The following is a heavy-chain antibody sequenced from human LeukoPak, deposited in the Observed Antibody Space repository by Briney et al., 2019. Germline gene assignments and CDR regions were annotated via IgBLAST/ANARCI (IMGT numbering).Heavy chain of an antibody. CDR3: ARELFYGDYLTDY. CDR1: GYTFTSSV. CDR2: ISAYKGKT. J-gene: IGHJ4*02. V-gene: IGHV1-18*01. Sequence: ASVKVSCKASGYTFTSSVISWVRQAPGQGLEWMGWISAYKGKTNYAQKLQGRVTMTTDTSTSTAYMELRSLRSDDTAVYYCARELFYGDYLTDYWGQGTLVTVSS. D-gene: IGHD4-17*01.